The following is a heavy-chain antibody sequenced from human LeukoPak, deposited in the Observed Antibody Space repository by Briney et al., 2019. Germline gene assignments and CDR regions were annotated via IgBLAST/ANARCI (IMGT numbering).Heavy chain of an antibody. V-gene: IGHV1-24*01. D-gene: IGHD4-23*01. J-gene: IGHJ4*02. CDR2: FDPDDGET. Sequence: ASVKVSCKVSGYSLIDLSMYWVRQAPGKGLEWMGGFDPDDGETTYAQRFQGRVTITEDTSTDTAYKELTNLRSDDTAVYYCAADTQKTVVPSTDHWGQGTLVTVSS. CDR3: AADTQKTVVPSTDH. CDR1: GYSLIDLS.